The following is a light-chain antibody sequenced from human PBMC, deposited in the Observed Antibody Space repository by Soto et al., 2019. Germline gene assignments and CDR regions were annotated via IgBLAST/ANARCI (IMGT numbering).Light chain of an antibody. Sequence: DVVMNQSPLSLPVTLGQPASISCRSNQSLVHSDGIAYFSWFQQRPGRSPRRLIYKVSNRDSGVPARFSGSGSRTDFALKISRVEAVYVWVYYCMQGTHWPITFGQGTRLEIK. V-gene: IGKV2-30*02. CDR3: MQGTHWPIT. CDR1: QSLVHSDGIAY. CDR2: KVS. J-gene: IGKJ5*01.